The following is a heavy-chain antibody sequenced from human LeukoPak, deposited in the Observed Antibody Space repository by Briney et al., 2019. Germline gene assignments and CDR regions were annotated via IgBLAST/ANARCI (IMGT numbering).Heavy chain of an antibody. J-gene: IGHJ5*02. D-gene: IGHD1/OR15-1a*01. CDR3: ARLELEQRSWFDH. V-gene: IGHV1-18*01. Sequence: VASVTVSCKASGYTFTSYRITWVRQAPGQGLEWMGWISAHKGNTLYTQKFQGRLTMTTDTSTTTAYMELRSLRSDDTAVYYCARLELEQRSWFDHWGQGTLVTVSS. CDR2: ISAHKGNT. CDR1: GYTFTSYR.